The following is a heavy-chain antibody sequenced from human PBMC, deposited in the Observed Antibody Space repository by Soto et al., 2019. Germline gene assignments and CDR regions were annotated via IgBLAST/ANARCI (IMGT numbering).Heavy chain of an antibody. CDR3: AKKVTIYAVDPADY. D-gene: IGHD3-3*01. CDR2: MSGSGDDA. V-gene: IGHV3-23*01. Sequence: PGGSLSLSCAASGCTFSNYGMSWVRQAPGKGLEWVSVMSGSGDDAYYADSVKGRFTISRDNSKNMLYLQMNSLRAEDTAVYFCAKKVTIYAVDPADYWGQGTQVTVSS. CDR1: GCTFSNYG. J-gene: IGHJ4*02.